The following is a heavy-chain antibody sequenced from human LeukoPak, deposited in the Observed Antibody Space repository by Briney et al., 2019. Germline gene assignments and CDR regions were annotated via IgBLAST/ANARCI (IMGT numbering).Heavy chain of an antibody. J-gene: IGHJ4*02. V-gene: IGHV4-34*01. CDR1: GGSFSGYY. CDR3: ARRVKNYDILTGYYHYYFDY. Sequence: SGTLCLTCAVYGGSFSGYYWSWIRQPPGKGLEWIGEINHSGSTNYNPSLKSRVTISVDTSKNQFSLKLSSVTAADTAVYYCARRVKNYDILTGYYHYYFDYWGQGTLVTVSS. D-gene: IGHD3-9*01. CDR2: INHSGST.